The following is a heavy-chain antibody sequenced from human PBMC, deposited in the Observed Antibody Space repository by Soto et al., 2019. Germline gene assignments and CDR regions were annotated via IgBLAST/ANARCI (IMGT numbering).Heavy chain of an antibody. V-gene: IGHV3-48*01. CDR2: ISSSSTI. CDR1: GFTFSSYS. CDR3: ATATYYDILTGYYGLGYFDY. J-gene: IGHJ4*02. Sequence: EVQLVESGGGLVQPGGSLRLSCAASGFTFSSYSMNWVRQAPGKGLEWVSYISSSSTIYYADSVKGRFTISRDNAKNSLYLKMNSLRAEDTAVYYCATATYYDILTGYYGLGYFDYWGQGILVTVSS. D-gene: IGHD3-9*01.